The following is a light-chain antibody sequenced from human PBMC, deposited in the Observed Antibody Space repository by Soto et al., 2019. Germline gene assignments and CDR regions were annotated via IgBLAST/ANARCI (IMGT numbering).Light chain of an antibody. CDR3: MKALQSPIN. Sequence: DIVMTHSPGSLPVTPVDPASISFMSSQILLHSNGYNYLDWYLQKPGQSPQLLISLGSNRASGVPDRFSGGGSGTDFTLKISRVEGEDVGVYYCMKALQSPINFGQGTRLEIK. J-gene: IGKJ5*01. CDR1: QILLHSNGYNY. CDR2: LGS. V-gene: IGKV2-28*01.